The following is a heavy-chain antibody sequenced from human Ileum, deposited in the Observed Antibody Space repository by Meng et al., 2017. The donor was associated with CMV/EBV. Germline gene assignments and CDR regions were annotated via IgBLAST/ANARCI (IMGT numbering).Heavy chain of an antibody. J-gene: IGHJ3*02. CDR2: ISYDGSNK. V-gene: IGHV3-30*04. Sequence: ASGFTFSSYAMHWVRQAPGKGLEWVAVISYDGSNKYYADSVKGRFTISRDNSKNTLYLQMNSLRAEDTAVYYCARGYYDSVADAFDIWGQGTMVTVSS. CDR3: ARGYYDSVADAFDI. D-gene: IGHD3-22*01. CDR1: GFTFSSYA.